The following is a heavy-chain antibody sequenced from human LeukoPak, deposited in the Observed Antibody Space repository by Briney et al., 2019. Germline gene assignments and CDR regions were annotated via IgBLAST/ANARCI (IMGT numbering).Heavy chain of an antibody. J-gene: IGHJ5*02. D-gene: IGHD3-9*01. CDR1: GYTFTSYG. CDR2: ISAYNGNT. V-gene: IGHV1-18*01. CDR3: ARDPYYDILTGYLEA. Sequence: ASVKVSCKASGYTFTSYGISWVRQAPGQGLEWMGWISAYNGNTNYAQKFQGRVTMTRDTSISTAYMELSRLRSDDTAVYYCARDPYYDILTGYLEAWGQGTLVTVSS.